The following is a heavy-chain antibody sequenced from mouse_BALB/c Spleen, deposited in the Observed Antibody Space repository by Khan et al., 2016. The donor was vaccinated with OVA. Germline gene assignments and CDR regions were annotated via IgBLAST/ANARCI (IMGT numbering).Heavy chain of an antibody. CDR3: ARGVLGRRTQIAIDY. V-gene: IGHV9-3*02. Sequence: QIQLVQSGPELKKPGETVKISCKASGYTFTNYGMNWVKQAPGKGLKWMGWINTKTGEPTYAEEFKGRFAFSLETSASTAYLQINTLQNEDPATEYCARGVLGRRTQIAIDYWGQGTLVTVSA. J-gene: IGHJ3*01. CDR2: INTKTGEP. CDR1: GYTFTNYG. D-gene: IGHD3-3*01.